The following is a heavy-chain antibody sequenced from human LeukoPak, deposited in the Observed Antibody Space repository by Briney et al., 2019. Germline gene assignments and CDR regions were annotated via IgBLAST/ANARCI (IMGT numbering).Heavy chain of an antibody. CDR1: GFTFSYYG. CDR2: IRSNGDTA. J-gene: IGHJ4*02. CDR3: AKGQELDDGVFDS. Sequence: PGGSLRLSCAASGFTFSYYGMHWVRQAPGKGLEWVSTIRSNGDTAYNADSVRGRFAISRDNSKNALFLQMNSLRVEDTAIYYCAKGQELDDGVFDSWGQGTLVTVSS. V-gene: IGHV3-23*01. D-gene: IGHD1-1*01.